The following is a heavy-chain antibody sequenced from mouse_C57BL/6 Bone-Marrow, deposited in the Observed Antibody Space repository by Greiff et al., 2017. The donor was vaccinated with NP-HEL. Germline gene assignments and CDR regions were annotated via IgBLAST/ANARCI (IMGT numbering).Heavy chain of an antibody. CDR1: GYTFTDYY. Sequence: EVQLQQSGPELVKPGASVKISCKASGYTFTDYYMNWVKQSHGKSLEWIGDINPNNGGTSYNQKFKGKATLTVDKSSSTAYMELRSLTSEDSAVYYCARGAYYGSYWGQGTTLTVSS. CDR3: ARGAYYGSY. J-gene: IGHJ2*01. D-gene: IGHD2-10*01. V-gene: IGHV1-26*01. CDR2: INPNNGGT.